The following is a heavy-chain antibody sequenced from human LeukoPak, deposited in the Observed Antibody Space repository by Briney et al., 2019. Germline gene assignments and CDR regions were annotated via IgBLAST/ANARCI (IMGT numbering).Heavy chain of an antibody. CDR2: ISAGSGNT. CDR3: AKDGESGLGNPRVDWFDS. D-gene: IGHD4-17*01. Sequence: GGSLRLSCAASGFTFSTYAMSWVRQAPGKGLEWVSTISAGSGNTYYAASVKGRFTISRDNSKNTLYLQMNSLRAEDTALYYCAKDGESGLGNPRVDWFDSCGQGTLVAVSS. CDR1: GFTFSTYA. J-gene: IGHJ5*01. V-gene: IGHV3-23*01.